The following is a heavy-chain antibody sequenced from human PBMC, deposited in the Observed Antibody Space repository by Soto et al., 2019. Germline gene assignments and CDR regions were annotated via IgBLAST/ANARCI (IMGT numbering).Heavy chain of an antibody. V-gene: IGHV4-59*01. CDR2: IYYSGST. D-gene: IGHD3-22*01. CDR3: ARGVWGGLYDSSGPYDYNWFDP. Sequence: SETLSLTCTVSGGSISSYYWSWIRQPPGKGLEWIGYIYYSGSTNYNPSLKSRVTISVDTSKNQFSLKLSSVTAADTAVYYCARGVWGGLYDSSGPYDYNWFDPWGQGTLVTVSS. J-gene: IGHJ5*02. CDR1: GGSISSYY.